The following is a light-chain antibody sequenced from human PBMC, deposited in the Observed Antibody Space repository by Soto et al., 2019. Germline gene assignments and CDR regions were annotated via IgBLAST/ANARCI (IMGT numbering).Light chain of an antibody. Sequence: QSAPTLPHWVCGSPGQSITISCNGTISDVGGYNYVSWYQHHPGKAPKLMIYEVSNRPSGVSNRFSGSKSGNTASLTISGLQADDEADYYCRSYTSSSTYVFGTGTKVTVL. J-gene: IGLJ1*01. CDR1: ISDVGGYNY. CDR3: RSYTSSSTYV. CDR2: EVS. V-gene: IGLV2-14*01.